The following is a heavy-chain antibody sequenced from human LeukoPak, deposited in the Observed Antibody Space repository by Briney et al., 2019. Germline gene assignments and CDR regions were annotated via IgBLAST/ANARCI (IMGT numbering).Heavy chain of an antibody. D-gene: IGHD3-3*01. CDR1: GGTFSSYA. V-gene: IGHV1-69*04. CDR3: ARGSTFGAYYDFWSGLDY. J-gene: IGHJ4*02. Sequence: ASVKVSCKASGGTFSSYAISWVRQAPGQGLEWMGRIIPILGIANYAQKFQGRVTITADKSTSTAYMELRSLRSDDTAVYYCARGSTFGAYYDFWSGLDYWGQGTLVTVSS. CDR2: IIPILGIA.